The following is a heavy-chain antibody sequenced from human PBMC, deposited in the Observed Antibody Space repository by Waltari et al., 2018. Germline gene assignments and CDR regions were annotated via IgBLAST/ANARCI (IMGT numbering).Heavy chain of an antibody. J-gene: IGHJ5*02. CDR1: GFTFSSYA. V-gene: IGHV3-23*04. D-gene: IGHD6-19*01. Sequence: EVQLVESGGGLVQPGGSLRLSCAASGFTFSSYAMSWVRQAPGKGLEWVSAISGSGVSTYYADSVKGRFTIYRDNSKNTLYLQMNSLRAEDTAVYYCAKGSSGWYFGSWFDPWGQGTLVTVSS. CDR3: AKGSSGWYFGSWFDP. CDR2: ISGSGVST.